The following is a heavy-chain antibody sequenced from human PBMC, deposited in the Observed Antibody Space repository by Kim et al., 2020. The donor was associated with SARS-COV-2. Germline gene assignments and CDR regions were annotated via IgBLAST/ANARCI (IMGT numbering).Heavy chain of an antibody. CDR2: IYTSGST. V-gene: IGHV4-4*07. CDR1: GGSISSYY. CDR3: ARDSSPSPENWFDP. D-gene: IGHD6-6*01. Sequence: SETLSLTCTVSGGSISSYYWSWIRQPAGKGLEWIGRIYTSGSTNYNPSLKSRVTMSVDTSKNQFSLKLSSVTAADTAVYYCARDSSPSPENWFDPWGQGTLVTVSS. J-gene: IGHJ5*02.